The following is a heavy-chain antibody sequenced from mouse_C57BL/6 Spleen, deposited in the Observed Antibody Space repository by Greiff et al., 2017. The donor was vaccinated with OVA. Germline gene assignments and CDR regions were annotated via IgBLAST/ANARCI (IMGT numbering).Heavy chain of an antibody. V-gene: IGHV14-4*01. J-gene: IGHJ1*03. CDR2: IDPENGDT. CDR1: GFNIKDDY. Sequence: EVKVVESGAELVRPGASVKLSCTASGFNIKDDYMHWVKQRPEQGLEWIGWIDPENGDTEYASKFQGKSTITADTSSNTAYLQLSSLTSEDTAVYYCTKGYYGNYGYFDVWGTGTTVTVSS. CDR3: TKGYYGNYGYFDV. D-gene: IGHD2-1*01.